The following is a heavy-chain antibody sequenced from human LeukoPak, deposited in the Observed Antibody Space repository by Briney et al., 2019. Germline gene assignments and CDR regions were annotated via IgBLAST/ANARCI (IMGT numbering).Heavy chain of an antibody. J-gene: IGHJ5*02. V-gene: IGHV3-23*01. Sequence: SGGSLRLSCVASGFTFSNNWMNWVRRAPGKGLEWASSISDSGGSTYYADSVKGRFTISRDNSKNTLYLQMTNLRAADTAVYYCAKDLSRAVAADWFDPWDQGSLVTVSS. CDR1: GFTFSNNW. CDR2: ISDSGGST. CDR3: AKDLSRAVAADWFDP. D-gene: IGHD6-19*01.